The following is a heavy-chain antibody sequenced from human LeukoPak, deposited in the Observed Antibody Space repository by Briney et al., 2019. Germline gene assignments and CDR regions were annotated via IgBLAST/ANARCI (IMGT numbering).Heavy chain of an antibody. CDR3: ARIMSGYTGLTDY. J-gene: IGHJ4*02. D-gene: IGHD5-12*01. CDR2: ISSSSYI. CDR1: GFTFSSYT. V-gene: IGHV3-21*01. Sequence: PGGSLRLSCAASGFTFSSYTMNWVRQAPGKGLEWVSSISSSSYIYYTDSVKGRFTISRDNAKNSLFLQMNSLRAEDTAVYYCARIMSGYTGLTDYWGQGTLVTVSS.